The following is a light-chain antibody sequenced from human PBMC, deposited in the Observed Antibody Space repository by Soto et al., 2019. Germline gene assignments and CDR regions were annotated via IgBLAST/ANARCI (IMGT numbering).Light chain of an antibody. CDR1: QSISNY. Sequence: DIQMTQSPSSLSASVGDRVTITCRASQSISNYLNWYQQKPGKAPNLLTYAASSLQTGVPSRFSGSMSGADFTLTISGLVPEDFATYFCQQSYSTPFTFGPGTKVDIK. CDR2: AAS. J-gene: IGKJ3*01. CDR3: QQSYSTPFT. V-gene: IGKV1-39*01.